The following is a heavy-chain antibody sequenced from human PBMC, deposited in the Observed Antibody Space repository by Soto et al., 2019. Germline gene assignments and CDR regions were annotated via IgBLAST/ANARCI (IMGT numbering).Heavy chain of an antibody. Sequence: EVQVLESGGGLVQPGGSLRLSCAASGFSFNKYAMIWVRQAPGKGQEWVSGITGSGGSIQYTASVKGRFTISRDNSKNTVYLQMDYLRAEDTAMYYCAKDDVSGDGLWLVSAWGQGTPVTVS. CDR2: ITGSGGSI. CDR1: GFSFNKYA. J-gene: IGHJ5*02. CDR3: AKDDVSGDGLWLVSA. V-gene: IGHV3-23*01. D-gene: IGHD2-21*02.